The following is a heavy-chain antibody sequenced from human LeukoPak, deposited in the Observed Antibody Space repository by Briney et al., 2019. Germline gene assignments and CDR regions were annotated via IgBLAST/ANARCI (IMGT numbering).Heavy chain of an antibody. CDR1: GYTFTDYY. CDR3: ATGGSIAVAGTDY. Sequence: ASVKVSCKVSGYTFTDYYMHWVQQAPGKGLEWMGLVDPEDGGTIYAEKFQGRVTITADTSTDTAYMELSSLRSEDTAVYYCATGGSIAVAGTDYWGQGTLVTVSS. CDR2: VDPEDGGT. D-gene: IGHD6-19*01. J-gene: IGHJ4*02. V-gene: IGHV1-69-2*01.